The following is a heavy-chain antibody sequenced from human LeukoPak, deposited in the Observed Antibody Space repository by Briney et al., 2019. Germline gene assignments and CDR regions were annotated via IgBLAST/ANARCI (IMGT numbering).Heavy chain of an antibody. CDR1: GGSISGYY. V-gene: IGHV4-59*08. CDR2: IYYSGST. D-gene: IGHD5-18*01. Sequence: SETLSLTCTVSGGSISGYYWSWIRQPPGKGLEWIGYIYYSGSTNYNPSLKSRVTISVDTSKNQFSLKLSSVTAADTAVYYCARLHPDTAKGGGIDYWGQGTLVTVSS. CDR3: ARLHPDTAKGGGIDY. J-gene: IGHJ4*02.